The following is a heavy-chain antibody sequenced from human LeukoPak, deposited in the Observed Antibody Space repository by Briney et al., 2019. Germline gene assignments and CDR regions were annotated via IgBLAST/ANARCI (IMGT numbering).Heavy chain of an antibody. CDR2: IYYSGAT. Sequence: SKTLSLTCTVSGGSISSSNYYWAWIRQPPGKGLEWIATIYYSGATQYNPSLKSRVTISVDTSKSQFSLKLSSVTAADTAVYYCARESIAAAGTNAFDIWGQGTMVTVSS. V-gene: IGHV4-39*07. CDR1: GGSISSSNYY. D-gene: IGHD6-13*01. J-gene: IGHJ3*02. CDR3: ARESIAAAGTNAFDI.